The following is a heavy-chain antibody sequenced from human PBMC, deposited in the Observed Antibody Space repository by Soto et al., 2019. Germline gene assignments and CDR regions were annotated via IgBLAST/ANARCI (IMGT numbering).Heavy chain of an antibody. CDR2: SSVLGGVT. Sequence: EVQLLKCGGGLVQPGGSLRLTCVGSGFTFRNQDMRWVRQAPGKGLEWVSGSSVLGGVTYYADSVKGRFTISRDNSKNTLYLQMNNLRANDTAVYYCAKDRQFRSYYESAGHYNDWGQGTLVTVSS. J-gene: IGHJ4*02. CDR1: GFTFRNQD. D-gene: IGHD3-22*01. V-gene: IGHV3-23*01. CDR3: AKDRQFRSYYESAGHYND.